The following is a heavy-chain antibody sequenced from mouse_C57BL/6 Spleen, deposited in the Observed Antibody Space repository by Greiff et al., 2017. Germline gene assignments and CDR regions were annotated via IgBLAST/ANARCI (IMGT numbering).Heavy chain of an antibody. CDR2: IYPSDSET. CDR1: GYTFTSYW. D-gene: IGHD4-1*01. V-gene: IGHV1-61*01. J-gene: IGHJ1*03. Sequence: QVQLQQPGAELVRPGSSVKLSCKASGYTFTSYWMDWVQQRPGQGLEWIGNIYPSDSETQYNQKFKDKATLTVDISSSTSYMQLCILTSEDSAVYYCARVLDWDRYCYVWGTGTTVTVSS. CDR3: ARVLDWDRYCYV.